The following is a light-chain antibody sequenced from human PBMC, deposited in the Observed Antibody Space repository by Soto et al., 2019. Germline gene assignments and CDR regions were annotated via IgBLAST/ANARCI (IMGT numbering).Light chain of an antibody. Sequence: QSALTQPPSASGSPGQSVTISCTGTSSDVGATDYVSWYQQHPGKAPKLMIXXXXKXXXXXXXXXXGSKSGNTASLTVSGXXXXXXXXYYCISHAGDSNVFGTGTKVTVL. CDR3: ISHAGDSNV. J-gene: IGLJ1*01. CDR2: XXX. V-gene: IGLV2-8*01. CDR1: SSDVGATDY.